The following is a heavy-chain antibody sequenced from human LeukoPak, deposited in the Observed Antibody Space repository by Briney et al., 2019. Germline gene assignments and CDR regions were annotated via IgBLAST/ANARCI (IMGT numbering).Heavy chain of an antibody. CDR1: GYTFTSYY. J-gene: IGHJ4*02. D-gene: IGHD3-22*01. CDR3: ARQAYAYDSSVFSGDY. CDR2: INPSGGST. V-gene: IGHV1-46*01. Sequence: ASVKVSCKASGYTFTSYYMHWVRQAPGQGLEWMGIINPSGGSTSYAQKFQGRVTMTRDTSTSTVYMELSSLRSEDTAVYYCARQAYAYDSSVFSGDYWGQGTLVTVSS.